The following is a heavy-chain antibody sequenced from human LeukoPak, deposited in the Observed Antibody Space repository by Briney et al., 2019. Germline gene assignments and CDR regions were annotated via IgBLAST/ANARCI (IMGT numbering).Heavy chain of an antibody. D-gene: IGHD3-3*01. Sequence: SVKVSCKASGGTFSSYAISWVRQAPGQGLEWMGGIIPIFGTANYAQKLQGRVMITTDESTSTAYMELSSLRSEDTAVYYCARDSGRYDFWSGYYALDYWGQGTLVTVSS. CDR2: IIPIFGTA. CDR1: GGTFSSYA. V-gene: IGHV1-69*05. J-gene: IGHJ4*02. CDR3: ARDSGRYDFWSGYYALDY.